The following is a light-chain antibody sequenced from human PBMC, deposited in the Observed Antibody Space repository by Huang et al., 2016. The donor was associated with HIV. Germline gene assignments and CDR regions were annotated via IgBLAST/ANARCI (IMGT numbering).Light chain of an antibody. CDR1: QDISIY. Sequence: DIQMTQSPSSLSASVGDRVTITCRASQDISIYVNWYHHKPGKAPKLLIYAASNLQSVVPSMFSGSGSGTDFTLTIRSLQAEDFATYYCQQSYSVPRTFGPGTTVDIK. CDR2: AAS. CDR3: QQSYSVPRT. J-gene: IGKJ3*01. V-gene: IGKV1-39*01.